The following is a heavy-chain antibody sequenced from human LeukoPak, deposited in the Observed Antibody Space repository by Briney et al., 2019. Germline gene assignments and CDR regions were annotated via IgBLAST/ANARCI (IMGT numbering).Heavy chain of an antibody. CDR1: GGSISSSSYY. CDR2: IYYSGST. D-gene: IGHD3-22*01. V-gene: IGHV4-39*07. J-gene: IGHJ5*02. Sequence: SETLSLTCTVSGGSISSSSYYWGWIRQPPGKGLEWIGSIYYSGSTYYNPSLKSRVTISVDTSKNQFSLKLSSVTAADAAVYYCARDHKLGEYAGSGYYSSDWFDPWGQGTLVTVSS. CDR3: ARDHKLGEYAGSGYYSSDWFDP.